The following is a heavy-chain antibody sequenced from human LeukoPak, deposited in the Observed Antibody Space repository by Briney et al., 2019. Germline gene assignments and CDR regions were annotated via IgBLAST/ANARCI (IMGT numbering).Heavy chain of an antibody. CDR3: ARDHDYGGNPEADY. V-gene: IGHV3-23*01. J-gene: IGHJ4*02. D-gene: IGHD4-23*01. Sequence: GGSLRLSFAASGFTFSSYAMSWVRQAPGKGLEWVSAISGSGGSTYYADSVKGRFTISRDNSKNTLYLQMNSLRAEDTAVYYCARDHDYGGNPEADYWGQGTLVTVSS. CDR2: ISGSGGST. CDR1: GFTFSSYA.